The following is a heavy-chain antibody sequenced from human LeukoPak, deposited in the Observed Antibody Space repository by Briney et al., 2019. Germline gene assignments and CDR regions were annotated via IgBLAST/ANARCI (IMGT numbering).Heavy chain of an antibody. V-gene: IGHV4-59*01. J-gene: IGHJ5*02. Sequence: SETLSLTCTVSGGSLNSYYWSWIRQPPGKGLEWIGYIYYSGSTNYNPSLKSRVTISVDTSKNHFSLRLSSVTAADTAVYYCARDSSTSSLADPWGQGTLVTVSS. D-gene: IGHD2-2*01. CDR3: ARDSSTSSLADP. CDR1: GGSLNSYY. CDR2: IYYSGST.